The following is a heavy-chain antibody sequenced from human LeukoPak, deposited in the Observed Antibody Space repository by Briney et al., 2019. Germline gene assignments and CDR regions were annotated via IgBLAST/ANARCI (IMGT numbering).Heavy chain of an antibody. D-gene: IGHD4-17*01. CDR2: IRYDGSNK. CDR1: GFTFSSYG. J-gene: IGHJ6*03. CDR3: AKDQLRSYYYYYYYMDV. Sequence: GRSLRLSCAASGFTFSSYGMHWVRQAPGKGLEWVAFIRYDGSNKYYADSVKGRFTISRDNSKNTLYLQMNSLRAEDTAVYYCAKDQLRSYYYYYYYMDVWGKGTTVTVSS. V-gene: IGHV3-30*02.